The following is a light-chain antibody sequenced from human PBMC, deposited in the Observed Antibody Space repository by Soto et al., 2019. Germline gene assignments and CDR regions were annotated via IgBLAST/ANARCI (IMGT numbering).Light chain of an antibody. Sequence: DMVMTQSPDSLAVSLGERATINCKSSQGVLKSSNNKNYLAWYQQKPGQPPKLLIYWTSTRESGVPDRFSGSGSETEFTLTISSLQAEDEAFYYCQQHYTTPFTFGEGTKLEIK. CDR1: QGVLKSSNNKNY. CDR2: WTS. CDR3: QQHYTTPFT. V-gene: IGKV4-1*01. J-gene: IGKJ2*01.